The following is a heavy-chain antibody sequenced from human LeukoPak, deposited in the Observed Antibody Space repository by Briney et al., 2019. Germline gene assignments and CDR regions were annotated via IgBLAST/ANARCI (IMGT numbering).Heavy chain of an antibody. Sequence: SVKVSCKASGGTLSSYAISWVRQAPGQGLEWMGGIIPIFGTANYAQKFQGRVTITADESTSTAYMELSSLRSEDTAVYYCARDPHCSGGSCYSGIFDYWGQGTLVTVSS. CDR2: IIPIFGTA. V-gene: IGHV1-69*01. D-gene: IGHD2-15*01. J-gene: IGHJ4*02. CDR3: ARDPHCSGGSCYSGIFDY. CDR1: GGTLSSYA.